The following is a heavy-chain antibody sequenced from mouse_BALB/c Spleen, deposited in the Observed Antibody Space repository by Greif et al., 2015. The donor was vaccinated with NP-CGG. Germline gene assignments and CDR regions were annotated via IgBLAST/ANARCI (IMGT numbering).Heavy chain of an antibody. J-gene: IGHJ4*01. Sequence: VQLQQSGAELVKPGASVKLSCTASGFNIKDTYMHWVKQRPEQGLEWIGRIDPANGNTKYDPKFQGRATITADTSSNTAYLQLSSLTSEDTAVYYCARYILRLPDYWGQGTSVTVSS. V-gene: IGHV14-3*02. CDR1: GFNIKDTY. CDR3: ARYILRLPDY. D-gene: IGHD1-2*01. CDR2: IDPANGNT.